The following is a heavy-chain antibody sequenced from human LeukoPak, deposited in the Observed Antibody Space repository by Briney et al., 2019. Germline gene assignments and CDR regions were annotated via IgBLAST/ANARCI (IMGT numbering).Heavy chain of an antibody. J-gene: IGHJ4*02. V-gene: IGHV3-74*01. D-gene: IGHD1-26*01. Sequence: TGGSLRLSRAASGFTFSSYWMHWVRQAPGKGLVWVSRINSDGSSTSYADSVKGRFTISRDNSKDTLYLQMNSLRAEDTAVYYCAKGSSGSKTIVGSGDYDYWGQGTLVTVSS. CDR1: GFTFSSYW. CDR3: AKGSSGSKTIVGSGDYDY. CDR2: INSDGSST.